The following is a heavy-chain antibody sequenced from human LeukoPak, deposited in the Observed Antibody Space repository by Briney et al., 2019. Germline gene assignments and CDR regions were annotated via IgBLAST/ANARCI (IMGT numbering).Heavy chain of an antibody. CDR2: INHSGST. CDR1: GGSFSGYY. CDR3: ARLYGARDY. D-gene: IGHD4-17*01. Sequence: SETLSLTCAVYGGSFSGYYWSWIRQPPGKGLEWIGEINHSGSTNYNPSLKSRVTISVDPSKNQFSLKLSSVTAADTAVYYCARLYGARDYWGQGTLVTVSS. J-gene: IGHJ4*02. V-gene: IGHV4-34*01.